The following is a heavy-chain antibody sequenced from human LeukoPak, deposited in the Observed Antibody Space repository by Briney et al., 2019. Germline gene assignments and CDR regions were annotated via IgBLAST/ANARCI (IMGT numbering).Heavy chain of an antibody. CDR3: ARDRASGSPAGFDY. D-gene: IGHD3-10*01. V-gene: IGHV3-21*01. Sequence: GGSLRLSCAASGFTFSSYSMNWVRQAPGKGLEWVSSISSSSYIYYADSVKGRFTISRDNAKNSLYLQMNSLRAEDTAVFYCARDRASGSPAGFDYWGQGTLVTVSS. J-gene: IGHJ4*02. CDR1: GFTFSSYS. CDR2: ISSSSYI.